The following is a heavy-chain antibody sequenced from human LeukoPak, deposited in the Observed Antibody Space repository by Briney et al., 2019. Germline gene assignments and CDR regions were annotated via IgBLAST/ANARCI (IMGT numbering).Heavy chain of an antibody. CDR3: ARQAACSGDCYYRHFDY. D-gene: IGHD2-21*02. CDR2: ITNTGKTI. J-gene: IGHJ4*02. V-gene: IGHV3-48*01. CDR1: GFSFTSYT. Sequence: GGSLRLSCAASGFSFTSYTMDWVRQAPGKGLEWVSYITNTGKTIFYADSVKGRFTISRDNAKSSLFLQMDSLRAEDTAVYYWARQAACSGDCYYRHFDYWGQGAVVAVSS.